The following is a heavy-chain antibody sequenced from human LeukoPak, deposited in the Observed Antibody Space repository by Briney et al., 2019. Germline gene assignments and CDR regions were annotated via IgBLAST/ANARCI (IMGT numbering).Heavy chain of an antibody. D-gene: IGHD1-14*01. V-gene: IGHV4-39*01. J-gene: IGHJ4*02. CDR2: IYSGGMT. CDR1: GGSISSGDDY. CDR3: ARHFDHPTAYFDS. Sequence: SETLSLTCTVTGGSISSGDDYWSWLRQPPGKGLEWIASIYSGGMTFYSPSLKSRLPISAATSRTHFSLRLSSVTAADTALYFCARHFDHPTAYFDSWGQGSLVTVSS.